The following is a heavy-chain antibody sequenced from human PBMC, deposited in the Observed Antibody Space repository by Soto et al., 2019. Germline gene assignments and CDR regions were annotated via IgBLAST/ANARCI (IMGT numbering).Heavy chain of an antibody. CDR3: ARDLGVFVPAAPFDL. CDR2: ISAYNGNT. D-gene: IGHD2-2*01. Sequence: QVQLVQSGAEVKKPGASVKVSCKASGYTFTSYGISWVRQAPGQGLEWMGWISAYNGNTNYAQKLQGRVTMATDTSXHAAYLELRSLRSADTAVYYCARDLGVFVPAAPFDLWGRGTLVTVSS. V-gene: IGHV1-18*01. J-gene: IGHJ2*01. CDR1: GYTFTSYG.